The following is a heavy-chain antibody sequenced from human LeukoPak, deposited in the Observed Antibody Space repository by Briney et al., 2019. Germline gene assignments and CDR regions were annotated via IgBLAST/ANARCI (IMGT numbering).Heavy chain of an antibody. CDR2: IYTSGST. CDR1: GGSISSYY. V-gene: IGHV4-4*07. Sequence: TSETLSLTCTVSGGSISSYYWSWIRQPAGKGLEWIGRIYTSGSTNYNPSLKSRVTMSVDTSKNQFSLKLSSVTAADTAVYYCARHFPRYSSSWYNYYYGVDVWGQGTTVTVSS. D-gene: IGHD6-13*01. J-gene: IGHJ6*02. CDR3: ARHFPRYSSSWYNYYYGVDV.